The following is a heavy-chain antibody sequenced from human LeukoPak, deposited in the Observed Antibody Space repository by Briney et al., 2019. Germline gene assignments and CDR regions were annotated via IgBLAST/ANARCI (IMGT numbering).Heavy chain of an antibody. J-gene: IGHJ4*02. Sequence: SETLSLTCTVSDYSISSGYYWGWIRQPPGKGLEWTGSIFQSGHTNYSPSLKSRVTISVDTSNNRFSLSLSAVTAADTAIYYCARDTRTAQGFDYWGQGILVTVSS. D-gene: IGHD2-15*01. CDR3: ARDTRTAQGFDY. CDR2: IFQSGHT. CDR1: DYSISSGYY. V-gene: IGHV4-38-2*02.